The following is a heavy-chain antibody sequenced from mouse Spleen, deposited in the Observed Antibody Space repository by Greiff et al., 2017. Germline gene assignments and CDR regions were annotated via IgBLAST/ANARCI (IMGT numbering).Heavy chain of an antibody. CDR2: IYPSDSYT. D-gene: IGHD4-1*01. V-gene: IGHV1-69*02. Sequence: QVQLQQPGAELVRPGASVKLSCKASGYTFTSYWINSVKQRPGQGLEWIGKIYPSDSYTNYNQKFKDKATLTVDKSSSTAYMQLSSPTSEDSAVYYCTRGTGPGGFDYWGQGTTLTVSS. CDR3: TRGTGPGGFDY. J-gene: IGHJ2*01. CDR1: GYTFTSYW.